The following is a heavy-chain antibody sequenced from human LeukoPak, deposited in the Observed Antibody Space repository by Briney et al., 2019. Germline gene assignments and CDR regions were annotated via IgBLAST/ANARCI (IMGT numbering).Heavy chain of an antibody. CDR2: IIPIFGTA. D-gene: IGHD6-19*01. CDR3: ARDDCDSSGWYVGCHYFDY. V-gene: IGHV1-69*05. CDR1: GGTFSSYA. J-gene: IGHJ4*02. Sequence: SVKVSCKASGGTFSSYAISWVRQAPGQGLEWMGRIIPIFGTANYAQKFQGRVTITTDESTSTAYMELSSLRSEDTAVYCCARDDCDSSGWYVGCHYFDYWGQGTLVTVSS.